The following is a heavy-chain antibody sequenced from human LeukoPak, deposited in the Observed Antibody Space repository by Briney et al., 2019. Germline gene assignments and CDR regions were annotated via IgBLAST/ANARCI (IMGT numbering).Heavy chain of an antibody. D-gene: IGHD3-22*01. CDR3: AREGVYDSSGYYYGRPGY. CDR2: IYHSGST. Sequence: SETLSLTCAVYGGSFSGYYWSWIRQPPGEGLEWIGSIYHSGSTYYNPSLKSRVTISVDTSKNQFSLKLSSVTAADTAVYYCAREGVYDSSGYYYGRPGYWGQGTLVTVSS. J-gene: IGHJ4*02. V-gene: IGHV4-34*01. CDR1: GGSFSGYY.